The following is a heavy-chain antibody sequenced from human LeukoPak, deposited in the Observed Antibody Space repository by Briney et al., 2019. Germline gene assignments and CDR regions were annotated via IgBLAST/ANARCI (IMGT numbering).Heavy chain of an antibody. CDR1: GYTFTGYY. Sequence: GASVKVSCKASGYTFTGYYMHWVRQAPGQGLEWMGWINPNSGGTNYAQKFQGRVTMTRDTSISTAYMELSRLRSDDTAVYYCATYCTNGVCAGAYYFDYWGQGTLVTVSS. V-gene: IGHV1-2*02. CDR2: INPNSGGT. J-gene: IGHJ4*02. CDR3: ATYCTNGVCAGAYYFDY. D-gene: IGHD2-8*01.